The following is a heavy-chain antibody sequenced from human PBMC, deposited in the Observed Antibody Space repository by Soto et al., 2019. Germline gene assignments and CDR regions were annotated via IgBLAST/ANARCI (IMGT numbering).Heavy chain of an antibody. Sequence: QVQLVQSGAEVRKPGSSVKVSCKASGGTFRTYTFSWVRQAPGQGLEWMGRIIPVTGVANYAQNFHDRVTMCAAESTTTAYLELRSLRSDATAMYHCATHTLTGVVHWGPGTVVTVPS. CDR1: GGTFRTYT. J-gene: IGHJ4*02. D-gene: IGHD2-8*02. CDR3: ATHTLTGVVH. CDR2: IIPVTGVA. V-gene: IGHV1-69*02.